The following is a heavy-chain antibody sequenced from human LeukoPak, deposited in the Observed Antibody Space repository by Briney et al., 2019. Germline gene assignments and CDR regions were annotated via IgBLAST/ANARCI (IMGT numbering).Heavy chain of an antibody. CDR1: GFTFSSYA. CDR3: AKDHFYGDYSRNCFDY. J-gene: IGHJ4*02. CDR2: LSGSGGSK. D-gene: IGHD4-17*01. Sequence: GGPLRLSCAASGFTFSSYAMSCVRQAPGRGLMWFLPLSGSGGSKYYAHSVKGRFTISRDNSKNTLYLQMNSLRAEDTAVYYCAKDHFYGDYSRNCFDYWGQGTLVTVSS. V-gene: IGHV3-23*01.